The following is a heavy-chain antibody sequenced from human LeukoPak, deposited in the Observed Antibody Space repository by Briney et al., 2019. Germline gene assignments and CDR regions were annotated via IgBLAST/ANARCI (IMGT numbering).Heavy chain of an antibody. CDR3: ARIGSEYFQH. V-gene: IGHV4-39*07. CDR2: IYHSGST. D-gene: IGHD3-10*01. CDR1: GGSISSSSYY. J-gene: IGHJ1*01. Sequence: NSSETLSLTCTVSGGSISSSSYYWGWIRQPPGKGLEWIGEIYHSGSTNYNPSLKSRVTISVDKSKNQFSLKLSSVTAADTAVYYCARIGSEYFQHWGQGTLVTVSS.